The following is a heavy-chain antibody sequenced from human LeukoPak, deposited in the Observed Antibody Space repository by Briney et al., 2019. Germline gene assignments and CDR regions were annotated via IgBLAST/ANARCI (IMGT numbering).Heavy chain of an antibody. D-gene: IGHD5-18*01. CDR2: IIPIFGTA. J-gene: IGHJ6*03. CDR1: GGTFSSYA. V-gene: IGHV1-69*05. CDR3: ARGGTDTAMVARVHYYYYMDV. Sequence: SVKVSCKASGGTFSSYAISWVRQAPGQGLEWMGGIIPIFGTANYAQKFQGGVTITTDESTSTAYMELSSLRSEDTAVYYCARGGTDTAMVARVHYYYYMDVWGKGTTVTVSS.